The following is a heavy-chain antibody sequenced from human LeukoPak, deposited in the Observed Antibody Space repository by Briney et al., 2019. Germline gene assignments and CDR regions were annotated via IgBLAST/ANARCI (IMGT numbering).Heavy chain of an antibody. V-gene: IGHV3-30-3*01. Sequence: GGSLRLSCAASGFTFSSYAMSWVRQAPGKGLEWVAVISYDGSNKYYADSVKGRFTISRDNSKNTLYLQMNSLRAEDTAVYYCARVPIRDYYYYGMDVWGQGTTVTVSS. CDR1: GFTFSSYA. CDR3: ARVPIRDYYYYGMDV. CDR2: ISYDGSNK. J-gene: IGHJ6*02.